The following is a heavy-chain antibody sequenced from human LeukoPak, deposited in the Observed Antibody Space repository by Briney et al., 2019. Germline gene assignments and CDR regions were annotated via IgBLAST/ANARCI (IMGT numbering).Heavy chain of an antibody. CDR1: GYTFTSYA. D-gene: IGHD6-13*01. V-gene: IGHV1-3*01. CDR2: INAGNGNT. Sequence: RASVKVSCKASGYTFTSYAMHWVRQAPGQRLEWMGWINAGNGNTKCSQKFQGRVTITRDTPASTAYMELSSLRSEDTAVYYCARDYSSSFNFDYWGQGTLVTVSS. J-gene: IGHJ4*02. CDR3: ARDYSSSFNFDY.